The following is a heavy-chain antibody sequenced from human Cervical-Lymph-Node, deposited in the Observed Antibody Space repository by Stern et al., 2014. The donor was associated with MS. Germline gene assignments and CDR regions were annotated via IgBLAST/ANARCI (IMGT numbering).Heavy chain of an antibody. CDR3: ARSSYCSSSSCYKDYYGMDV. J-gene: IGHJ6*02. CDR2: INTDGSST. CDR1: GFTFSSYW. Sequence: EVQLVESGGGLVQPGGSLRLSCVASGFTFSSYWMHWVRQAPGKGLVWVSRINTDGSSTSYADSVKGRFTITRDNVKNTVYLQMNGLRVEDTAVYSCARSSYCSSSSCYKDYYGMDVWGQGTTVTVSS. V-gene: IGHV3-74*02. D-gene: IGHD2-2*01.